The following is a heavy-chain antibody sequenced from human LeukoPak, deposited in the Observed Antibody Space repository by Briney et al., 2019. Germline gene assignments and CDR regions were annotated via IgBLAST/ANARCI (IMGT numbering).Heavy chain of an antibody. D-gene: IGHD3-22*01. CDR2: INNSSTKA. Sequence: PGGSLRLSCAASGFTFSSYWMHWVRQAPGKGLEWVSAINNSSTKAWYADSVKGRFTISRDNSQNTLYLQMNSLRAEDTAIYYCAKERSSTGYYDYWGQGTLVTVSS. CDR1: GFTFSSYW. V-gene: IGHV3-23*01. CDR3: AKERSSTGYYDY. J-gene: IGHJ4*02.